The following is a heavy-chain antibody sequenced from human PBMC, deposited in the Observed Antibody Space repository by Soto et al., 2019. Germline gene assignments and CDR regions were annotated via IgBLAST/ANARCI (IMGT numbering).Heavy chain of an antibody. D-gene: IGHD3-22*01. J-gene: IGHJ4*02. V-gene: IGHV4-59*01. CDR2: IYYSGST. CDR3: ARISSGYRIDY. CDR1: GGPISSYY. Sequence: SETLSLTCTVSGGPISSYYWSWIRQPPGKGLEWIGYIYYSGSTNYNPSLKSRVTISVDTSKNQFSLKLSSVTAADTAVYYCARISSGYRIDYWGQGTLVTVSS.